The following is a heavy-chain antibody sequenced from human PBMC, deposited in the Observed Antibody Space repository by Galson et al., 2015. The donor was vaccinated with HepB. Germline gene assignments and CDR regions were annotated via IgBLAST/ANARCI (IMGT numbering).Heavy chain of an antibody. J-gene: IGHJ5*02. D-gene: IGHD6-13*01. Sequence: SLRLSCAASGFTFSSYAMHWVRQAPGKGLEYVSAISSNGGSTYYADSVKGRFTISRDNSKNTLYLQMSSLRAEDTAVYYCVKGGEQLVRNWFDPWGQGTLVTVSS. CDR3: VKGGEQLVRNWFDP. V-gene: IGHV3-64D*06. CDR1: GFTFSSYA. CDR2: ISSNGGST.